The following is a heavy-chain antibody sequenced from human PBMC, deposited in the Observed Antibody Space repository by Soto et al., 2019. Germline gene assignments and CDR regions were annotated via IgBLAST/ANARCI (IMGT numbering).Heavy chain of an antibody. CDR3: ARFSYYYASGSPFDH. CDR2: IDWDGDQ. Sequence: SCPTLVNPTETLTLTCTFSGFSLSSNGMSXSWIRQPPGQALEWLAVIDWDGDQYYTTSLKTRLTVSKDTSKNQVVLRLTNVDPADTATYFCARFSYYYASGSPFDHWGQGILVTVSS. D-gene: IGHD3-10*01. V-gene: IGHV2-70*12. J-gene: IGHJ4*02. CDR1: GFSLSSNGMS.